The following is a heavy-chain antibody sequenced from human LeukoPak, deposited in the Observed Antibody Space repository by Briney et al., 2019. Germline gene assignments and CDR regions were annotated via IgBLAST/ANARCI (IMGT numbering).Heavy chain of an antibody. CDR1: GYPIGSGYF. Sequence: PSETLSLTCTVSGYPIGSGYFWGWIRQPPGKGLDWIGTIYHRGSTYYNPSLKSRVTISLDTSKNQFSLKLNSVTAADTAVYYCARGGRGNSDFDDWGQGTLVTVSS. CDR2: IYHRGST. D-gene: IGHD3-10*01. J-gene: IGHJ4*02. CDR3: ARGGRGNSDFDD. V-gene: IGHV4-38-2*02.